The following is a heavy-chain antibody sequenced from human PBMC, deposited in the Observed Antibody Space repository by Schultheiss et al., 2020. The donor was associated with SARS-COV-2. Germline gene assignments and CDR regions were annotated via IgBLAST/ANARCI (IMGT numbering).Heavy chain of an antibody. Sequence: SETLSLTCTVSGGSISSGGYYWSWIRQPPGKGLEWIGSIYYSGSTYYNPSLKSRVTISVDTSKNQFSLKLSSVTAADTAVYYCARRLLFGGVIVMHAHFDYWGQGTLVTVSS. D-gene: IGHD3-16*02. CDR3: ARRLLFGGVIVMHAHFDY. CDR1: GGSISSGGYY. J-gene: IGHJ4*02. CDR2: IYYSGST. V-gene: IGHV4-39*01.